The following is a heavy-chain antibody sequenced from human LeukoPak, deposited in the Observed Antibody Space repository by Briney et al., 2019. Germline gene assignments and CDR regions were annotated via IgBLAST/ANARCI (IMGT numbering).Heavy chain of an antibody. D-gene: IGHD6-19*01. J-gene: IGHJ4*02. CDR2: ISYDGSNK. Sequence: GGSLRLSCAASGFTFSSYAMHWVRQAPGKGLEWVAVISYDGSNKYYADSVKGRFTISRDNSKNTLYLQMNSLRAGDTAVYYCARDRAGSLGSGWYSLGYWGQGTLVTVSS. CDR1: GFTFSSYA. V-gene: IGHV3-30*04. CDR3: ARDRAGSLGSGWYSLGY.